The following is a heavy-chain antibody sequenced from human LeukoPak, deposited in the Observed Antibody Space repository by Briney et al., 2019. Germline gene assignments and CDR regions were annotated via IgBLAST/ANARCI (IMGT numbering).Heavy chain of an antibody. V-gene: IGHV4-30-2*01. CDR1: GGSISSGGYS. J-gene: IGHJ4*02. CDR2: IYHSGST. Sequence: SSETLSLTCAVSGGSISSGGYSWSWIRQPPGKGLEWIGYIYHSGSTYYNPSLNTRVTISLDRSKSQFSLELSSVTAADTAVYYCARGVEGFDYWGQGTLVTVSS. CDR3: ARGVEGFDY.